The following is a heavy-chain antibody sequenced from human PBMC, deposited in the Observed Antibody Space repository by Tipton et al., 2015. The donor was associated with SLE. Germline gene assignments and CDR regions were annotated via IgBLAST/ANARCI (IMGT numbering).Heavy chain of an antibody. CDR1: GFSFVAYT. J-gene: IGHJ6*03. CDR3: AKGKPVGYYMDV. CDR2: IRNRAYGGTT. V-gene: IGHV3-49*04. D-gene: IGHD4-23*01. Sequence: SLRLSCSASGFSFVAYTMSWVRQAPGKGLEWVGFIRNRAYGGTTEYAASVKGRFSISRDNSKNSLYLQMNSLRTEDTALYYCAKGKPVGYYMDVWGKGTTVTVSS.